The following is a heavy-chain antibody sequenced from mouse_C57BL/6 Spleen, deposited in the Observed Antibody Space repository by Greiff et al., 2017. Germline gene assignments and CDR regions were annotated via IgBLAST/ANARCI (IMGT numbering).Heavy chain of an antibody. J-gene: IGHJ4*01. CDR2: IRRKSSNYAT. V-gene: IGHV10-3*01. Sequence: EVKVVESGGGLVQPKGSLKLSCAASGFTFNTYAMHWVRQAPGQGLEWVACIRRKSSNYATYYADSVQDRFTISRDDSQSMLYLQMNNLKTEDTAMYYCVRAPLTTVVAPYAMDYWGQGTSVTVSS. D-gene: IGHD1-1*01. CDR1: GFTFNTYA. CDR3: VRAPLTTVVAPYAMDY.